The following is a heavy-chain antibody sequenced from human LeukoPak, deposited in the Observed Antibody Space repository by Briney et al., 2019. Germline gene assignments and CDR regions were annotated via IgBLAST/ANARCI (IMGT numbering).Heavy chain of an antibody. Sequence: GGSLRLSCAASGFTFSSYAMSWVRQAPGKGLEWVSAISGSGGSTYYADSVKGRFTISRDNAKNSLYLQMNSLRAEDTAVYYCARDLGDSSGFNYFDYWGQGTLVTVSS. D-gene: IGHD3-22*01. CDR3: ARDLGDSSGFNYFDY. J-gene: IGHJ4*02. CDR1: GFTFSSYA. CDR2: ISGSGGST. V-gene: IGHV3-23*01.